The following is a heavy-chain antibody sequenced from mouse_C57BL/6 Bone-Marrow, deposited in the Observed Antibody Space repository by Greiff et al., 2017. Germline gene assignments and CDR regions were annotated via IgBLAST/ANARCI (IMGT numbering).Heavy chain of an antibody. Sequence: QVQLQQPGAELVKPGASVKLSCKASGYTFTSYWMHWVKQRPGQGLEWIGMIHPNSGSTNYNEKFKSKATLTVDKSSSTAYMQLSSLTSEDSAVYYCARGIFYYYGSSPWFAYWGQGTLVTVSA. CDR2: IHPNSGST. D-gene: IGHD1-1*01. CDR3: ARGIFYYYGSSPWFAY. J-gene: IGHJ3*01. V-gene: IGHV1-64*01. CDR1: GYTFTSYW.